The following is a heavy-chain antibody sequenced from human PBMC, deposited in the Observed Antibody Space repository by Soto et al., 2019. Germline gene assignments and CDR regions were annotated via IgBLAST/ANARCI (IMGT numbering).Heavy chain of an antibody. CDR3: ARPYSSGWYADAFDI. V-gene: IGHV3-21*01. CDR1: GFTFSSYS. Sequence: GGSLRLSCAASGFTFSSYSMNWVRQAPGKGLEWVSSISSSSSYIYYADSVKGRFTISRDNAKNSLYLQMNSLRAEDTAVYYCARPYSSGWYADAFDIWGQGTMVTV. D-gene: IGHD6-19*01. J-gene: IGHJ3*02. CDR2: ISSSSSYI.